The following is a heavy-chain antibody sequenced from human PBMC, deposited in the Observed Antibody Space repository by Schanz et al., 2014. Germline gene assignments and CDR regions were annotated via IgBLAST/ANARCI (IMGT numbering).Heavy chain of an antibody. J-gene: IGHJ4*02. V-gene: IGHV3-23*01. CDR2: ITYSGGST. CDR1: GFTFSGYA. D-gene: IGHD6-19*01. Sequence: EVQLLESGGGLVQPGGSLRISCAASGFTFSGYAMSWVRQAPGKGLEWVSITYSGGSTYYADSVKGRFTISRDNSKNTLYLLMNSLRADDSAIYYCAKDHPSSGWPAFDVWGQGTQVTVSS. CDR3: AKDHPSSGWPAFDV.